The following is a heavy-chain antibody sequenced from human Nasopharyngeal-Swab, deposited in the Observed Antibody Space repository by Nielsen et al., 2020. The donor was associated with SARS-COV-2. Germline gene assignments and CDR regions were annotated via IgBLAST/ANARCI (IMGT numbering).Heavy chain of an antibody. CDR3: ARGPVVAYCGGDCYSDVILPGFDY. J-gene: IGHJ4*02. Sequence: GSLRLSCAVYGGSFSGYYWSWIRQPPGKGLEWIGEINHSGSTNYNPSLKSRVTISVDTSKNQFSLKLSSVTAADTALYYCARGPVVAYCGGDCYSDVILPGFDYWGQGTLVTVSS. V-gene: IGHV4-34*01. CDR1: GGSFSGYY. D-gene: IGHD2-21*02. CDR2: INHSGST.